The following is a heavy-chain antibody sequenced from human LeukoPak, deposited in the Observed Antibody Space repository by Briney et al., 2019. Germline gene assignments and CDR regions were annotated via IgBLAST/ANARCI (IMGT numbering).Heavy chain of an antibody. CDR1: GGTFSIYA. CDR3: AREGLGYYDSSGTPSY. CDR2: IIPIFGTA. Sequence: ASVKVSCKASGGTFSIYAISWVRQAPGQGLEWMGGIIPIFGTANYAQKFQGRVTITADESTSTAYMELSSLRSEDTAVYYCAREGLGYYDSSGTPSYWGQGTLVTVSS. J-gene: IGHJ4*02. D-gene: IGHD3-22*01. V-gene: IGHV1-69*13.